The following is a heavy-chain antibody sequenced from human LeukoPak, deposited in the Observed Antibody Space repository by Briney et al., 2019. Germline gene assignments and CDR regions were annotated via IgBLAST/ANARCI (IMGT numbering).Heavy chain of an antibody. CDR3: ARVGNDFWSGSANWFDP. Sequence: SETLSLTCAVYGGSFSGYYWSWIRQPPGKGLEWIGEINHSGSTNYNPSLKSRVAISVDTSKNQFSLKLSSVTAADTAVYYCARVGNDFWSGSANWFDPWGRGTLVTVSS. J-gene: IGHJ5*02. CDR2: INHSGST. D-gene: IGHD3-3*01. CDR1: GGSFSGYY. V-gene: IGHV4-34*01.